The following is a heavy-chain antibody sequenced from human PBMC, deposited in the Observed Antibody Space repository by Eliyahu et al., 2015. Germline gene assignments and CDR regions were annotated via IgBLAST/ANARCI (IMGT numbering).Heavy chain of an antibody. CDR2: ISAYNGDT. CDR3: ARDPVFAYYDSGGYSLYFFDY. Sequence: QVQLVQSGAEVKKPGASVKVSCXASGYXFXSYGIRWWRQAPGQGLEWMGWISAYNGDTNYAQKLQGRVTMTTDTSTSTAYMELRSLRSDDTAVYYCARDPVFAYYDSGGYSLYFFDYWGQGTLVTVSS. D-gene: IGHD3-22*01. J-gene: IGHJ4*02. CDR1: GYXFXSYG. V-gene: IGHV1-18*04.